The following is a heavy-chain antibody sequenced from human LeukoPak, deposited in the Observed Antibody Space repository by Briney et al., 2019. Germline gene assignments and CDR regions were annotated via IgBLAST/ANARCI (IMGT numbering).Heavy chain of an antibody. V-gene: IGHV4-39*01. J-gene: IGHJ4*02. Sequence: PSETLSLTCTVSGGSISSSSYYWGWIRQPPGKGLEWIGSIYYSRRTYYNPSLKSRVTISVATSKNQFSLKLSSVTAADTAGYYRARVGQSLDEVDYWGQGTLVTVSS. CDR3: ARVGQSLDEVDY. D-gene: IGHD1-26*01. CDR1: GGSISSSSYY. CDR2: IYYSRRT.